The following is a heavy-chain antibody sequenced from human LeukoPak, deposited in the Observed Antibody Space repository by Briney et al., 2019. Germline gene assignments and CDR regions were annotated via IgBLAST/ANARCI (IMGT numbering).Heavy chain of an antibody. Sequence: GGSLRLSCAPSGFTFNSYAMHWVRQAPGKGLDWVAVISNDGSKKNYADSVKGRFTISRDNSKNTLYLQMNSLRAEDTAVFYCAREYGDY. CDR2: ISNDGSKK. CDR1: GFTFNSYA. CDR3: AREYGDY. J-gene: IGHJ4*01. D-gene: IGHD4-17*01. V-gene: IGHV3-30-3*01.